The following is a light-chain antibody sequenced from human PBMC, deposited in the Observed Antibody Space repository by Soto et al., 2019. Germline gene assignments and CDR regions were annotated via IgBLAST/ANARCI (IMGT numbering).Light chain of an antibody. CDR2: DVS. CDR3: CSYASSTSYG. J-gene: IGLJ1*01. Sequence: QSVLPQPASVSGSPGQSITISCTGTSSDIGGYNFVSWYQQHPGKAPKLMIYDVSTRPSGVSNRFSGSKSGTTASLTISRLQAEDEADYYCCSYASSTSYGFGTGTKVTVL. V-gene: IGLV2-14*01. CDR1: SSDIGGYNF.